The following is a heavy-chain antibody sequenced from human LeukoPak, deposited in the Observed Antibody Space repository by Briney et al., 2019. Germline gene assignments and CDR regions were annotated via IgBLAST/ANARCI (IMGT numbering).Heavy chain of an antibody. CDR2: ISGSTSST. V-gene: IGHV3-23*01. J-gene: IGHJ4*02. D-gene: IGHD1-26*01. CDR1: GFTFSSYG. Sequence: GRSLRLSCAASGFTFSSYGMHWVRQAPGKGLEWVSAISGSTSSTYYADSVKGRFTISRDNSKNTLYLQMNSLRAEDTAVYYCAKRGGSYRYFDYWGQGTLVTVSS. CDR3: AKRGGSYRYFDY.